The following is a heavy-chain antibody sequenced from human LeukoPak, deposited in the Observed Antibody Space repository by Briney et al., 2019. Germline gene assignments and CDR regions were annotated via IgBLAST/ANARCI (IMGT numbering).Heavy chain of an antibody. Sequence: SETLSLTCAVYGGSFSGYYWSWIRQPPGKGLEWIGEINHSGSTNYNPSLKSRVTISIDTSKNQFSLKLSSVTAADTAVYYCARGRGVLDYWGQGTLVTVSS. CDR2: INHSGST. CDR1: GGSFSGYY. CDR3: ARGRGVLDY. V-gene: IGHV4-34*01. D-gene: IGHD3-10*01. J-gene: IGHJ4*02.